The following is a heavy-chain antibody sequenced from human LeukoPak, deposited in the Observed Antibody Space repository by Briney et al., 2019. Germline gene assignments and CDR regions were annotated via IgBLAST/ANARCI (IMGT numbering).Heavy chain of an antibody. CDR3: ATRYDSTWYQF. CDR1: GGSITSYY. V-gene: IGHV4-59*08. D-gene: IGHD6-13*01. J-gene: IGHJ4*02. CDR2: MLYSQST. Sequence: SETLSLTCTVSGGSITSYYLSWIRQPPGKGLEWIGYMLYSQSTRYNPALKSRVTMSLDTSKNQVSLKLRSVTAADTAVYYCATRYDSTWYQFWGRGTLVTVSS.